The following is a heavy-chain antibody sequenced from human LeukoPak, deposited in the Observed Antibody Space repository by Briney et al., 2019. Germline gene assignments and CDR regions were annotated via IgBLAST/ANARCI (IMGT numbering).Heavy chain of an antibody. D-gene: IGHD1-26*01. CDR1: GGSISSGSYY. V-gene: IGHV4-61*02. J-gene: IGHJ4*02. CDR2: IYTSGST. CDR3: GGGGGWELLDY. Sequence: PSETLSLTCTVSGGSISSGSYYWSWIRQPAGKGLEWIGRIYTSGSTNYNPSLKSRVTISVDTSKNQFSLKLSSVTAADTAVYYCGGGGGWELLDYWGQGTLVTVSS.